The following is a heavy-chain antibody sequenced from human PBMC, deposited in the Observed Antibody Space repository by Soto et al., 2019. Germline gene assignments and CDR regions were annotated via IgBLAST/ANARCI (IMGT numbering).Heavy chain of an antibody. Sequence: QVQLVQSGAEVKKPGSSVKVSCKASGGTFSSYAISWVRQAPGQGLEWMGGIIPIFGTANYAQKFQGRVTMTADAARSTAYMELSSLRSEDTAVYYCARDGERSGYYLDGMDGWGQGTTVTVSS. V-gene: IGHV1-69*01. CDR2: IIPIFGTA. J-gene: IGHJ6*02. CDR1: GGTFSSYA. D-gene: IGHD3-22*01. CDR3: ARDGERSGYYLDGMDG.